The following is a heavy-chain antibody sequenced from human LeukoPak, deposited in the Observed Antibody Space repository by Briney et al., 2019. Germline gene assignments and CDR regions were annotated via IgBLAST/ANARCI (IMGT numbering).Heavy chain of an antibody. CDR1: GDIFSSDSAM. CDR2: TCYRSEECN. Sequence: PSQTLSLTCGLSGDIFSSDSAMWNWSRQSPSRGLEWLGRTCYRSEECNDYAKSVKCRIAINPDTSKNQVSLQLSSVTPEDTAVYYCTKVLHGDYGISYWGQGTLVTVSS. CDR3: TKVLHGDYGISY. J-gene: IGHJ4*02. D-gene: IGHD4-17*01. V-gene: IGHV6-1*01.